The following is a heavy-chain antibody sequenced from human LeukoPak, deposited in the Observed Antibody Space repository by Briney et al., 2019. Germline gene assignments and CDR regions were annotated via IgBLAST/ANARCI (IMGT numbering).Heavy chain of an antibody. CDR3: AKDRGTSWYGEDY. V-gene: IGHV3-30*18. CDR2: ISFDGTNQ. CDR1: GFIFSSYG. J-gene: IGHJ4*02. Sequence: GRSLRLSCVVSGFIFSSYGMHWVRQAPGKGLEWVAVISFDGTNQYYADSVKGRFTTSRDNSENTLYLEMNSLRIEDTAVYYCAKDRGTSWYGEDYWGQGTLVTVSS. D-gene: IGHD6-13*01.